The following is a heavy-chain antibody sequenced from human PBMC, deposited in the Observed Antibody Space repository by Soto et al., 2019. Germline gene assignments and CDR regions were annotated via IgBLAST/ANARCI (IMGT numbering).Heavy chain of an antibody. CDR2: INPNSGGT. Sequence: GASVKVSCKASGYTFTGYYMHWVRQAPGQGLEWMGWINPNSGGTNYAQKFQGRVTISRDNAKNSLYLQMNSLRAEDTAVYYCARDPPYSYGPYYFDYWGQGTLVTVSS. CDR1: GYTFTGYY. J-gene: IGHJ4*02. CDR3: ARDPPYSYGPYYFDY. V-gene: IGHV1-2*02. D-gene: IGHD5-18*01.